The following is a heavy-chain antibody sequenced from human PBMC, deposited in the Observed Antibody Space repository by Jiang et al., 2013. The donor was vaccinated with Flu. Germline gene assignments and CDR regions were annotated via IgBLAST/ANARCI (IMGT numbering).Heavy chain of an antibody. D-gene: IGHD2-21*02. J-gene: IGHJ4*02. CDR1: GYSFTSYW. Sequence: GAEVKKPGESLKISCKGSGYSFTSYWIGWVRQMPGKGLEWMGIIYPGDSDTRYSPSFQGQVTISADKSISTAYLQWSSLKASDTAMYYCARLSGIVVVTDANYFDYWGQGTLVTVSS. CDR2: IYPGDSDT. V-gene: IGHV5-51*01. CDR3: ARLSGIVVVTDANYFDY.